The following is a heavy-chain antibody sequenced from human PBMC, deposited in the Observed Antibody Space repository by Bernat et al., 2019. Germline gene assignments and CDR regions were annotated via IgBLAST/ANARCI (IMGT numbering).Heavy chain of an antibody. V-gene: IGHV4-59*08. CDR2: IYYSGST. Sequence: QVQLQESGPGLVKPSETLSLTCTVSGGSLSSYYWSWIRQPPGKGLEWIGDIYYSGSTNYNPSLKSRVTISVDTSKNQFSLKLSSVTAADTAVYYCAGYDFWSGYYREDWGQGTLVTVSS. CDR1: GGSLSSYY. J-gene: IGHJ4*02. D-gene: IGHD3-3*01. CDR3: AGYDFWSGYYRED.